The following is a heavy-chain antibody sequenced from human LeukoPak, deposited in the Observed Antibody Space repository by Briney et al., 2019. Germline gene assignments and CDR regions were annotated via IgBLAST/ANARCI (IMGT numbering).Heavy chain of an antibody. D-gene: IGHD3-22*01. Sequence: GGSLRLSCAASGFTFSSYAMSWVRQAPGKGLEWVSGINTSGGSTAYADSVKGRFTISRDNPRNTLYMQMNSLRAEDMAQYYCAIMHPYYDGNGYWVQWDQGTLVTVSS. CDR2: INTSGGST. CDR1: GFTFSSYA. J-gene: IGHJ4*02. V-gene: IGHV3-23*01. CDR3: AIMHPYYDGNGYWVQ.